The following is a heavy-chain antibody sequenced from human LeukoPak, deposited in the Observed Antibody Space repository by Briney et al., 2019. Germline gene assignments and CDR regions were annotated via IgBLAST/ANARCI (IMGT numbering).Heavy chain of an antibody. D-gene: IGHD2-15*01. Sequence: GGSLRLSCAASGFTFSSYEMNWVRQAPGKGLEWVSYISSSGSTIYYADSVKGRLTISRDNAKNSLYLQMNSLRAEDTVVYYCARSVMDIVVVETFDIWGQGTMVTVSS. V-gene: IGHV3-48*03. J-gene: IGHJ3*02. CDR3: ARSVMDIVVVETFDI. CDR2: ISSSGSTI. CDR1: GFTFSSYE.